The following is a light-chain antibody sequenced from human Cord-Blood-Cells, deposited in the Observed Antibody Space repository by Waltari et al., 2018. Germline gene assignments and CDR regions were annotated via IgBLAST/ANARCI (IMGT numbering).Light chain of an antibody. J-gene: IGKJ2*01. Sequence: ELVLTQSPGTLSLSPGERATLSCRASQSVSSSYLAWYQQKPGQAPRLLIYGASSRATGIPARFSGSGSGTDFTLTISRLEPEDFAVYYCQQYGSSPRTFGQGTKLEIK. V-gene: IGKV3-20*01. CDR2: GAS. CDR3: QQYGSSPRT. CDR1: QSVSSSY.